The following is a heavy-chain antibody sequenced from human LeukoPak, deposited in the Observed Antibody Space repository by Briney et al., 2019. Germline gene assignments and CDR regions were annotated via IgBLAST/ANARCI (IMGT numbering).Heavy chain of an antibody. Sequence: ASVKVSGKASGYTFTNNGIIWVRQAPGQGLEWMGWVSAYNGNTNYAQKVRDRVTMTTDTSTTTSYMELRSLRSDDTAVYYCARGSLCGGTYYTPGKSCAFDFWGQGTMVTVSS. CDR2: VSAYNGNT. CDR3: ARGSLCGGTYYTPGKSCAFDF. J-gene: IGHJ3*01. CDR1: GYTFTNNG. V-gene: IGHV1-18*01. D-gene: IGHD1-26*01.